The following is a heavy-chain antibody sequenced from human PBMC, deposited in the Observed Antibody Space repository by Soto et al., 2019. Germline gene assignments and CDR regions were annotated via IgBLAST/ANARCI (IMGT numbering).Heavy chain of an antibody. J-gene: IGHJ5*02. CDR2: INPESGVT. CDR1: GYTLTDYN. V-gene: IGHV1-2*06. Sequence: QVQLVQSGAEVKKPGASVKVSCKASGYTLTDYNIHWVRQAPGQGLEWMGRINPESGVTNYAQRFQGRVTMTRDTSISTAYVELSRLRSDDTAVYYCARAREYIRSPEWNYNWFAPWGQGTLVTVSS. D-gene: IGHD3-3*01. CDR3: ARAREYIRSPEWNYNWFAP.